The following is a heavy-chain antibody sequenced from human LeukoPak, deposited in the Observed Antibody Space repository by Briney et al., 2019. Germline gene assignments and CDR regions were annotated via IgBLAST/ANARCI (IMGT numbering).Heavy chain of an antibody. CDR3: ARGGSYYEPFDY. J-gene: IGHJ4*02. CDR1: GGSISSYY. D-gene: IGHD1-26*01. V-gene: IGHV4-59*01. CDR2: IYYSGST. Sequence: LSETLSLTCTVSGGSISSYYWSWIRQPPGKGLEWIGYIYYSGSTNYNPSLKSRVTISVDTSKNQFSLKLSSMTAADTAVYYCARGGSYYEPFDYWGQGTLVTVSS.